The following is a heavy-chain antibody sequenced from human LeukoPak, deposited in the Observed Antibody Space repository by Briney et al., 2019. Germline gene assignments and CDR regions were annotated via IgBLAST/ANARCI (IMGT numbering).Heavy chain of an antibody. CDR2: IYHSGST. CDR3: ARAGRVLRFLEWLLRGSDY. D-gene: IGHD3-3*01. Sequence: SETLSLTCTVSGYSISSGYYWGWIRQPPGKGLEWIGSIYHSGSTYYNPSLKSRVTISVDTSKNQFSLKLSSVTAADTAVYYCARAGRVLRFLEWLLRGSDYWGQGTLVTVSS. V-gene: IGHV4-38-2*02. CDR1: GYSISSGYY. J-gene: IGHJ4*02.